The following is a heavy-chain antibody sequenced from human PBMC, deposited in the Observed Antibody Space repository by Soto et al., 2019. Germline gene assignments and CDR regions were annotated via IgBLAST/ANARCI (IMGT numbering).Heavy chain of an antibody. V-gene: IGHV3-23*01. CDR3: AKVGRVDY. CDR2: ISGSGGST. J-gene: IGHJ4*02. CDR1: GFTFSDYW. Sequence: GGSLRLSCAVSGFTFSDYWTSWVRQAPGKGLEWVSAISGSGGSTYYADSVKGRFTISRDNSKNTLYLQMNSLRAEDTAVYYCAKVGRVDYWGQGTLVTVSS.